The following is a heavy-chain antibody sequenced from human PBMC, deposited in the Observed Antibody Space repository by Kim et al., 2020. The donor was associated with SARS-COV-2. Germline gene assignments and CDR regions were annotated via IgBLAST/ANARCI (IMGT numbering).Heavy chain of an antibody. J-gene: IGHJ4*02. CDR2: INHSGST. Sequence: SETLSLTCAVYGGSFSGYYWSWIRQPPGKGLEWIGEINHSGSTNYNPSLKSRVTISVDTSKNQFSLKLSSVTAADTAVYYCARGPTVTTYYFDYWGQGTLVTVSS. D-gene: IGHD4-17*01. V-gene: IGHV4-34*01. CDR3: ARGPTVTTYYFDY. CDR1: GGSFSGYY.